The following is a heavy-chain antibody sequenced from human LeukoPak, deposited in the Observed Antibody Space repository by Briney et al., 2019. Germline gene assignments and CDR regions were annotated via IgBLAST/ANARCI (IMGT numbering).Heavy chain of an antibody. CDR1: GGSFSGYY. J-gene: IGHJ4*02. V-gene: IGHV4-34*01. D-gene: IGHD3-16*02. Sequence: PSETLSLTCAVYGGSFSGYYWSWIRQPPGKGLEWIGEINHSGSTNYNPSLKSRVTISVDTSKNQFSLKLSSVTAADTAVYYCARTVDYVWGSYRYTLDYWGQGTLVTVSS. CDR3: ARTVDYVWGSYRYTLDY. CDR2: INHSGST.